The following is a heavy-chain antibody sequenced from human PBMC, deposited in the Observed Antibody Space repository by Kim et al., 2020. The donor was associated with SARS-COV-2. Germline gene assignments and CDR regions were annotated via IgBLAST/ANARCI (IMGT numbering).Heavy chain of an antibody. D-gene: IGHD3-22*01. CDR2: IIPIFGTA. J-gene: IGHJ4*02. Sequence: SVKVSCKASGGTFSSYAISWVRQAPGQGLEWMGGIIPIFGTANYAQKFQGRVTITADESTSTAYMELSSLRSEDTAVYYCARGGYYDSSGYYYVGTDYWGQGTLVTVSS. V-gene: IGHV1-69*13. CDR1: GGTFSSYA. CDR3: ARGGYYDSSGYYYVGTDY.